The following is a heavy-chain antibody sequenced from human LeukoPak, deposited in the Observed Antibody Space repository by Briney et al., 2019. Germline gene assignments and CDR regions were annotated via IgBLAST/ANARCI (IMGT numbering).Heavy chain of an antibody. CDR3: ARHPYSTYFTNSDCYRWFDP. D-gene: IGHD2-21*02. CDR2: IYPGDSDP. Sequence: GESLKISCKGSGYTFTNYWIAWVRQTPGKGLEWMGIIYPGDSDPRYSPSFQGQVTISVDNSITTAYLQWSSLKASDTAMYYCARHPYSTYFTNSDCYRWFDPWGQGTLVTVSS. V-gene: IGHV5-51*01. J-gene: IGHJ5*02. CDR1: GYTFTNYW.